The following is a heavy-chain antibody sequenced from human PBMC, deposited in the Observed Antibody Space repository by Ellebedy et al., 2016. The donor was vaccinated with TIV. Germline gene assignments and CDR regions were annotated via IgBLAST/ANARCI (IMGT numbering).Heavy chain of an antibody. CDR2: INPNSGGT. Sequence: ASVKVSXXASGYTFTGYYMHWVRHAPGPELELMGWINPNSGGTNYAQKLQGRVTMTTDTSTSTAYMELRSLRSDDTAVYYCAREAGYCSSTSCYNPYYYYYGMDVWGQGTTVTVSS. D-gene: IGHD2-2*02. CDR3: AREAGYCSSTSCYNPYYYYYGMDV. V-gene: IGHV1-2*02. CDR1: GYTFTGYY. J-gene: IGHJ6*02.